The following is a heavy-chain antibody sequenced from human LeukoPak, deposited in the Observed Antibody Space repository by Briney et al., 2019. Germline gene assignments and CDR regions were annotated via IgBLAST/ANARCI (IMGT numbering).Heavy chain of an antibody. Sequence: PGRSLRLSCAASGFTFSSYAMHWVRQAPGKGLEWVAVISYDGSNKYYADSVKGRFTISRDNSKNTLYLQMNSLRAEDTAVYYCARDGEYDYSNGLDYWGQGTLVTVSS. J-gene: IGHJ4*02. D-gene: IGHD4-11*01. V-gene: IGHV3-30-3*01. CDR2: ISYDGSNK. CDR1: GFTFSSYA. CDR3: ARDGEYDYSNGLDY.